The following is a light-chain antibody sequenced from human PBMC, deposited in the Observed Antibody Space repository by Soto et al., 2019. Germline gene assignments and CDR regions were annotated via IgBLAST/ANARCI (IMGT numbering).Light chain of an antibody. V-gene: IGKV1-8*01. Sequence: IRMTQSPSSLSASTGDRVTITCRASQGISSYLAWYQQKPGKAPKLLIYAASNRATGVPDRFSGSGSGTDFGLTISRLEPEDFAVYHCQQYSSSPRTFGQGTRLEIK. J-gene: IGKJ5*01. CDR2: AAS. CDR3: QQYSSSPRT. CDR1: QGISSY.